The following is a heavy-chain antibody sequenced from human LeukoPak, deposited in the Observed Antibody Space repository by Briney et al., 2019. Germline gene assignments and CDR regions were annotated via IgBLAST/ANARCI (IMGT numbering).Heavy chain of an antibody. CDR1: AFTFSNYA. J-gene: IGHJ4*02. D-gene: IGHD6-19*01. Sequence: PGGSLRLSCAASAFTFSNYAMTWFRQSPGGGLEWVSVISDSGDNTHYADSVKGRFTISRDNSLSTLYLQMNSLRVEDTAVYYCAKANYVSSRNFYGGWYPDHWGQGSLVTVSS. V-gene: IGHV3-23*01. CDR2: ISDSGDNT. CDR3: AKANYVSSRNFYGGWYPDH.